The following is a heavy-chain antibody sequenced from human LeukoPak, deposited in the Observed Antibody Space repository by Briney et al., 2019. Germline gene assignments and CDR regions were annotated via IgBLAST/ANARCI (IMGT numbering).Heavy chain of an antibody. CDR1: GFTFSSYA. Sequence: GGSLRLSCAASGFTFSSYAMHWVRQAPGKGLEWVANIKQDGSEKYYVDSVKGRFTISRDNAKNSLYLQMSSLRAEDTAVYYCASWIQLPGGYFDYWGQGNLVTVSS. D-gene: IGHD5-18*01. J-gene: IGHJ4*02. CDR3: ASWIQLPGGYFDY. V-gene: IGHV3-7*03. CDR2: IKQDGSEK.